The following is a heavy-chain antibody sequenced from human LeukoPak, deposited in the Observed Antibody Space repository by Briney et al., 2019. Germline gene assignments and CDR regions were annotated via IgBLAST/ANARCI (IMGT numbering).Heavy chain of an antibody. Sequence: GGSLRLSCAVSGFTFSNFWMSWVRQAPGKGLEWVSAISGSGGSTYYADSVKGRFTISRDNSKNTLYLQMNSLRAEDTAVYYCAKAPYYDFWSGSPIFDYWGQGTLVTVSS. CDR1: GFTFSNFW. J-gene: IGHJ4*02. CDR3: AKAPYYDFWSGSPIFDY. V-gene: IGHV3-23*01. D-gene: IGHD3-3*01. CDR2: ISGSGGST.